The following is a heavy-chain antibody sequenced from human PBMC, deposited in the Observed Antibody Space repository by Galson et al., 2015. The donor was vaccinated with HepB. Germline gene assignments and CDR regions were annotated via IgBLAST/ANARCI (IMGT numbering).Heavy chain of an antibody. CDR3: AREPSRSGYYSPVVDY. J-gene: IGHJ4*02. Sequence: SVKVSCKASGYTFTSYGFSWVRQAPGQGLEWMGWISGYNGNTNYAQKLQGRVTMTTDTSTSTAYMELRSLRSDDTAVYYCAREPSRSGYYSPVVDYWGQGTLVTVSS. D-gene: IGHD3-3*01. CDR2: ISGYNGNT. V-gene: IGHV1-18*04. CDR1: GYTFTSYG.